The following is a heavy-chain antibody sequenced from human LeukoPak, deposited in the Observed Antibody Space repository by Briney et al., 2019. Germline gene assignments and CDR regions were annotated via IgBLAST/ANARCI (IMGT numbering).Heavy chain of an antibody. CDR1: GFTFSDYA. CDR3: AKVEYQTEYYYYGMDV. V-gene: IGHV3-23*01. J-gene: IGHJ6*02. Sequence: GGSLRLSCAASGFTFSDYAMTWVRQAPGKGLEWVSTISGSGGITYYADSVKGRFTISRDNSKNTLYLQMNSLRAEDTAVYYCAKVEYQTEYYYYGMDVWGQGTTVTVSS. D-gene: IGHD2-2*01. CDR2: ISGSGGIT.